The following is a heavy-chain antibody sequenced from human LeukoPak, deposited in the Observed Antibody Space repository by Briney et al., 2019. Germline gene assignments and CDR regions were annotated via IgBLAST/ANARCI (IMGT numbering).Heavy chain of an antibody. CDR2: ISWNGDSI. J-gene: IGHJ4*02. CDR1: GFTFDDYA. V-gene: IGHV3-9*01. CDR3: AKDISAGSSSGWYYFDY. D-gene: IGHD6-19*01. Sequence: PGGSLRLSCAASGFTFDDYAMHWVRQAPGKGLEWVAGISWNGDSIDYADSVEGRFTISRDNTKNSLYLQMNSLTAEDTALYYCAKDISAGSSSGWYYFDYWGQGTLVTVSS.